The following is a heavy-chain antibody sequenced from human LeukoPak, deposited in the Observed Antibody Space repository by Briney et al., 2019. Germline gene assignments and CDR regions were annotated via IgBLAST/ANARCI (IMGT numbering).Heavy chain of an antibody. J-gene: IGHJ6*03. D-gene: IGHD6-13*01. Sequence: PGGSLRLSCAASGFTFSSYGMHWVRQAPGKGLEWVAVISYDGSNKYYADSVKGRFTISRDNSKNTLYLQMNSLRAEDTAVYYCAKGMAAGDYYYYYMDVWGKGTTVTVSS. CDR1: GFTFSSYG. V-gene: IGHV3-30*18. CDR2: ISYDGSNK. CDR3: AKGMAAGDYYYYYMDV.